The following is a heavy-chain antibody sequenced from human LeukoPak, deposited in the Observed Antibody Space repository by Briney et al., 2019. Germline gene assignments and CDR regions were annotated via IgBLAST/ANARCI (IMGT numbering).Heavy chain of an antibody. J-gene: IGHJ2*01. CDR3: ARALGVLWFGESGYFDL. V-gene: IGHV4-59*01. Sequence: PSETLSLTCTVSGGSISSYYWSWIRQPPGKGLEWIGYIYYSGSTNYNPSLKSRVTISVDTSKNQFSLKLSSVTAADTAVYYCARALGVLWFGESGYFDLWGRGTLVTVSS. CDR1: GGSISSYY. CDR2: IYYSGST. D-gene: IGHD3-10*01.